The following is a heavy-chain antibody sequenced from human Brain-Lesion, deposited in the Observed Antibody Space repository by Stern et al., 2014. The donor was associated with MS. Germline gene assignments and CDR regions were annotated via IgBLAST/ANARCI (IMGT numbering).Heavy chain of an antibody. D-gene: IGHD2-15*01. Sequence: QVQLQESGPGLVKPSETLSLTCTVAGGSVSSTSYAWAWIRQPPGKGLEWIGTIYYSGNPYYSPSLKSRLTISQATPKIQFPLQLRSGTAADTAVYYCAGEEDIRYCSGGSCTGNWFDPWGQGTLVTVSS. CDR2: IYYSGNP. J-gene: IGHJ5*02. V-gene: IGHV4-39*01. CDR3: AGEEDIRYCSGGSCTGNWFDP. CDR1: GGSVSSTSYA.